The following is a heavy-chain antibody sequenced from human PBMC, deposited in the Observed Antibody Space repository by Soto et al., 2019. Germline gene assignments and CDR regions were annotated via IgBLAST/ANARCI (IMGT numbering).Heavy chain of an antibody. Sequence: QVQLQESGPGLVKPSGTLSLTCAVSGGSISSSNWWSWVRQPPGKGLEWIGEFYHSGSTNYNPSLKSRVTISVDKSKNQFSLKLSSVTAADTAVYYCARDMGTGSGWYPFDYWGQGTLVTVSS. CDR2: FYHSGST. J-gene: IGHJ4*02. CDR3: ARDMGTGSGWYPFDY. CDR1: GGSISSSNW. V-gene: IGHV4-4*02. D-gene: IGHD6-19*01.